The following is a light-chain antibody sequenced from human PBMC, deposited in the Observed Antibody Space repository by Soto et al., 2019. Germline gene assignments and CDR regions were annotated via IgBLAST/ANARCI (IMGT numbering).Light chain of an antibody. Sequence: QSALTQPASVSGSPGQSITISCTGTSSDVGAYKFVSWYQQHPGKAPKLMIYEVTERPSGVSDRFSGSKSANTASLTISGLQAEDEADYYCSSYTLTTTLAFGGGTKVTVL. V-gene: IGLV2-14*01. J-gene: IGLJ3*02. CDR1: SSDVGAYKF. CDR3: SSYTLTTTLA. CDR2: EVT.